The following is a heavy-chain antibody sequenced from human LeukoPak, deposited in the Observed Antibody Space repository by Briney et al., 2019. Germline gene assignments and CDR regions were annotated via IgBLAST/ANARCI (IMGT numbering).Heavy chain of an antibody. J-gene: IGHJ4*02. Sequence: SETLSLTCTVSGGSISSSSYYWGWIRQPPGKGLEWIGSIYYSGSTYYNPSLKSRVTISVDTSKNQFPLKLSSVTAADTAVYYCARAEQWLVRGNPNYFDYWGQGTLVTVSS. CDR2: IYYSGST. CDR1: GGSISSSSYY. V-gene: IGHV4-39*06. CDR3: ARAEQWLVRGNPNYFDY. D-gene: IGHD6-19*01.